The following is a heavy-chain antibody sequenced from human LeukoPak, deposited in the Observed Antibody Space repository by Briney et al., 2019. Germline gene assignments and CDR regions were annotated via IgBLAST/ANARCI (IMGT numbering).Heavy chain of an antibody. J-gene: IGHJ4*02. Sequence: PSETLSLTCTVSGGSVSNASYYWNWIRQPPGKGLEWIGYMYYSGSTHYNPSLKSRVTMSVDTSKNQFSLKLSSVTAADTAVYYCARLGYSSGSGALFDDWGQGTLVTVSS. CDR1: GGSVSNASYY. V-gene: IGHV4-61*01. CDR3: ARLGYSSGSGALFDD. CDR2: MYYSGST. D-gene: IGHD6-19*01.